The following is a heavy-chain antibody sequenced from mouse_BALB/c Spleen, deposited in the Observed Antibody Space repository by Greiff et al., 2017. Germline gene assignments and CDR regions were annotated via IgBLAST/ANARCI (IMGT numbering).Heavy chain of an antibody. V-gene: IGHV1-82*01. CDR2: IYPGDGDT. Sequence: VQLQQSGPELVKPGASVKISCKASGYAFSSSWMNWVKQRPGQGLEWIGRIYPGDGDTNYNGKFKGKATLTADKSSSTAYMQLSSLTSVDSAVYFCARDYYGRAFDYWGQGTTLTVSS. J-gene: IGHJ2*01. D-gene: IGHD1-1*01. CDR3: ARDYYGRAFDY. CDR1: GYAFSSSW.